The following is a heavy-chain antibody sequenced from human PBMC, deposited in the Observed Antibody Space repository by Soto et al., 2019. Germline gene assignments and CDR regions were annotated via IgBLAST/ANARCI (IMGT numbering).Heavy chain of an antibody. V-gene: IGHV1-69*06. D-gene: IGHD3-9*01. CDR3: AVTVTGSRSPLAH. Sequence: QVQLVQSGAEVKKPGSSVRASRKASAGTFGSIAFSWGRQAPGQGLEWRGGIIPIYASPNYAQNFQGRVTVTADKATSTAYLELSRLKFADSAIYYCAVTVTGSRSPLAHWGRGTLVIVSS. CDR1: AGTFGSIA. CDR2: IIPIYASP. J-gene: IGHJ4*02.